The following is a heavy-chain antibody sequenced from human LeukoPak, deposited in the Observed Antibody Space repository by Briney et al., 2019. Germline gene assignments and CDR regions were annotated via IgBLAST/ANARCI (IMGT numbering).Heavy chain of an antibody. CDR1: GGSISSSY. CDR3: ARGTGSYSSKLGY. CDR2: IYYSGGT. J-gene: IGHJ4*02. V-gene: IGHV4-59*01. D-gene: IGHD3-10*01. Sequence: SETLSLTCTVSGGSISSSYWSWIRQPPGKGLEWIGYIYYSGGTSHNPSLKSRVTISVDTSKNQFSLKLSSMTAADTAVYYCARGTGSYSSKLGYWGQGTLVTVSS.